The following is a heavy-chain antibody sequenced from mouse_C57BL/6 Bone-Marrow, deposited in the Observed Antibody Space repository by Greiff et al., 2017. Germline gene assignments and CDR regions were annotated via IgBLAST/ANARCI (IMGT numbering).Heavy chain of an antibody. CDR2: IYPRSGNT. V-gene: IGHV1-81*01. Sequence: VQLVESGAELARPGASVKLSCKASGYTFTSYGLSWVKQRTGQGLEWIGEIYPRSGNTYYNEKFKGKATLTADKSSNTAYMELRSLTSEDSAVYFCAREWCYEFAYWGQGTLVTVSA. CDR3: AREWCYEFAY. CDR1: GYTFTSYG. J-gene: IGHJ3*01. D-gene: IGHD2-12*01.